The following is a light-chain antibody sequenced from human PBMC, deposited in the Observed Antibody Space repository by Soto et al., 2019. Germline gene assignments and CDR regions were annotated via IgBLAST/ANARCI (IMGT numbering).Light chain of an antibody. CDR1: DSDVGGYNF. V-gene: IGLV2-14*01. Sequence: QSVLTQPASVSGSPGQSITISCTGTDSDVGGYNFVSWYQQHPGKAPKLMIYGVTNRPSGVSNRFSGSKSGNTASLTISGHQAEDDANYYCSSFRRSNTPHVLFGGGTKLTVL. CDR2: GVT. J-gene: IGLJ2*01. CDR3: SSFRRSNTPHVL.